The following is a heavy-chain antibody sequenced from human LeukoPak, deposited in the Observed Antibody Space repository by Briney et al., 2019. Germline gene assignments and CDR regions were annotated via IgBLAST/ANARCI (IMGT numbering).Heavy chain of an antibody. J-gene: IGHJ4*02. Sequence: GGSLRLSCAASGFTFSSCAMSWVRQAPGKGLEWVSAISGSGGSTYYADSVKGRFTISRDNSKNTLYLQMNSLRAEDTAVYYCAKDQVPITMIVVAISGFDYWGQGTLVTVSS. CDR1: GFTFSSCA. CDR2: ISGSGGST. D-gene: IGHD3-22*01. V-gene: IGHV3-23*01. CDR3: AKDQVPITMIVVAISGFDY.